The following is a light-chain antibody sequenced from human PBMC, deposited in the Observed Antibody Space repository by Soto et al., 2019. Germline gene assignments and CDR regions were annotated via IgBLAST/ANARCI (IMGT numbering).Light chain of an antibody. CDR1: SSDVGGYNY. V-gene: IGLV2-14*03. CDR3: TSYTSSPTLYV. Sequence: QSARTQPASVSGSPGQSITISCTGTSSDVGGYNYVSWYQQLPGKAPKLIIYDVSNRPSGVSNRFSASKSANAASLTISGLQAVDEADYYCTSYTSSPTLYVFGSGTKVTVL. J-gene: IGLJ1*01. CDR2: DVS.